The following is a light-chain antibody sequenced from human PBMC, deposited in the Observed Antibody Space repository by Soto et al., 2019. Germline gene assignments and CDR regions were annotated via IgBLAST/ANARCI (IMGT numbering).Light chain of an antibody. Sequence: IQLTQSPSSLSASGGYRVTITCRASRGISSYLAWYQQKPGKAPKLLVYSASTLQSGVPSRFSGSGSGPDFTLTISSLQPEDSATYFCQQLNSYPQTFGQGTRLEIK. V-gene: IGKV1-9*01. CDR1: RGISSY. J-gene: IGKJ5*01. CDR3: QQLNSYPQT. CDR2: SAS.